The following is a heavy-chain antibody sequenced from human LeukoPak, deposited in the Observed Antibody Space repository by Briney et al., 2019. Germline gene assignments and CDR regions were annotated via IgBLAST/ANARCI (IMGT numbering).Heavy chain of an antibody. Sequence: PSETLSLTCAVYGGSFSGYYWSWIRQPPGKGLEWIGEINHSGSTNYNPSLKSRVTISVDTSKNQFSLKLSSVTAADTAVYYCARDYYYDSSGSFDYWGQGTLVTVSS. D-gene: IGHD3-22*01. CDR3: ARDYYYDSSGSFDY. CDR1: GGSFSGYY. J-gene: IGHJ4*02. V-gene: IGHV4-34*01. CDR2: INHSGST.